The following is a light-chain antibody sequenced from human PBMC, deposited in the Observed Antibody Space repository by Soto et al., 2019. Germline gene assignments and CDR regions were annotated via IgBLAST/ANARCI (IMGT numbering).Light chain of an antibody. CDR1: QSVSSSH. CDR2: GAS. V-gene: IGKV3-20*01. J-gene: IGKJ1*01. Sequence: EIVLTQSPGTLSLSPGERATLSCRASQSVSSSHLAWYYQKPGQAPRLLIYGASSRATGIPDRFSGSGSGTDFTLTISRLEPEDFALYYCQQFVTSTWTFGQGTKVEIK. CDR3: QQFVTSTWT.